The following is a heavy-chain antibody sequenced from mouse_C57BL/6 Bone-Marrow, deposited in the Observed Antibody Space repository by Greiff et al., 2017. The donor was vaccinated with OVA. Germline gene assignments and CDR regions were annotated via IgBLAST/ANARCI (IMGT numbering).Heavy chain of an antibody. D-gene: IGHD2-2*01. J-gene: IGHJ3*01. V-gene: IGHV5-4*01. CDR2: ISDGGSYT. CDR3: ARGIYYGDDGCAY. CDR1: GFTFSSYA. Sequence: EVQLVESGGGLVKPGGSLKLSCAASGFTFSSYAMSWVRQTPEKRLEWVATISDGGSYTYYPDNVKGRFTIARDNAKNNLYLQMSHLKAEDTAMYDCARGIYYGDDGCAYWGQGTLVTVSA.